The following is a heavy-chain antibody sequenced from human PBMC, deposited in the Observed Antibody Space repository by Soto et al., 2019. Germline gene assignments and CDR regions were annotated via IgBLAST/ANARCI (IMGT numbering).Heavy chain of an antibody. D-gene: IGHD2-8*01. CDR3: ARRGNGFDY. CDR2: INAGNGNT. Sequence: QVQLVQSGAEVKKPGASVKVSCKASGYTFTSYAMHWVRQAPGQGLEWMGWINAGNGNTKYSQKFQGRVTITRDTSASTAYMELSSLRSEDTAVYYCARRGNGFDYWGQGTLVTVSS. CDR1: GYTFTSYA. J-gene: IGHJ4*02. V-gene: IGHV1-3*01.